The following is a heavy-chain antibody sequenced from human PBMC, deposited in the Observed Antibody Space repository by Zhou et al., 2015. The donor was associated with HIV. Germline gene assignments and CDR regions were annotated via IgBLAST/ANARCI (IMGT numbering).Heavy chain of an antibody. Sequence: QVQLVQSGAEVKKPGASVKVSCKASGYTFTSYDINWVRQATGQGLEWMGWMNPNSGNTGYAQKFQGRVTMTRNTSISTAYMELSSLRSEDTAVYYCARSFLRFIEGTSWDNWFDPWGQGTLVTVSS. CDR1: GYTFTSYD. J-gene: IGHJ5*02. CDR3: ARSFLRFIEGTSWDNWFDP. V-gene: IGHV1-8*01. D-gene: IGHD2/OR15-2a*01. CDR2: MNPNSGNT.